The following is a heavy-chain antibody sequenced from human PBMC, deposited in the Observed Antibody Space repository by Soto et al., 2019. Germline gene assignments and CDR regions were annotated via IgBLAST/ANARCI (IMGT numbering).Heavy chain of an antibody. CDR1: GFTFSTYG. J-gene: IGHJ6*02. CDR3: ARDLDCSSTNCYTGSWLYYYYYGMDV. CDR2: IWYDGSNK. D-gene: IGHD2-2*02. Sequence: PGGSLRLSCAASGFTFSTYGMHWVRQAPGKGLEWVAVIWYDGSNKYYADSVKGRFTISRDNSKNTLYLEMNNLRAEDTAVYYCARDLDCSSTNCYTGSWLYYYYYGMDVWGQGTTVTV. V-gene: IGHV3-33*01.